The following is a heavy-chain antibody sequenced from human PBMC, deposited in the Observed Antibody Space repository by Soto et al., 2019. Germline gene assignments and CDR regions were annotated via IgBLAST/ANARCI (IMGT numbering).Heavy chain of an antibody. CDR1: GGSXSTYA. D-gene: IGHD3-10*01. V-gene: IGHV1-69*13. J-gene: IGHJ3*02. Sequence: SVKVSCKVPGGSXSTYAISWVRQAPGQGLEWMGGIIPIFRKPRYGQKFQGRVTITADESTTTAYMELSNLISGDTAVYYCARLAITRLSGAFDIWGQGTMVTVSS. CDR3: ARLAITRLSGAFDI. CDR2: IIPIFRKP.